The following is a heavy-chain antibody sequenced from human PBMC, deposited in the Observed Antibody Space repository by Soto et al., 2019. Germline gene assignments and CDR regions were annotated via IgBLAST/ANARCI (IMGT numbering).Heavy chain of an antibody. CDR2: IYYSGST. J-gene: IGHJ5*02. CDR3: ARAGGYYSRNWFDP. CDR1: GGSVSSGSYY. Sequence: SETLSLTCTVSGGSVSSGSYYWSWIRQPPGKGLEWIGYIYYSGSTNYNPSLKSRVTISVDTSKNQFSLKLSSVTAADTAVYYCARAGGYYSRNWFDPWGQGTLVTVSS. D-gene: IGHD3-3*01. V-gene: IGHV4-61*01.